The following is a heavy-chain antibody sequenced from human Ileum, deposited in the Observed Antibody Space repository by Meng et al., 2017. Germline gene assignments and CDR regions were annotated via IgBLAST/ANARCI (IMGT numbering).Heavy chain of an antibody. J-gene: IGHJ4*02. CDR3: ARGVSAAGLFDN. CDR2: IHYTGST. D-gene: IGHD2-2*01. V-gene: IGHV4-31*03. Sequence: QVQLQESGPGLGKDAQTLALTGTVSGGSSGSAAYYWTWIRQHPAKGLEWIGYIHYTGSTSYNPSLESRTSTSIDTSNNQFSLKVTSVTAADTAVYYCARGVSAAGLFDNWGPGTLVTVSS. CDR1: GGSSGSAAYY.